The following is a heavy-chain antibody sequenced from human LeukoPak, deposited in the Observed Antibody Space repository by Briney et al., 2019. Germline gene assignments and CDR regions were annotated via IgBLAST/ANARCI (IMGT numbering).Heavy chain of an antibody. V-gene: IGHV4-39*01. CDR3: AREIAVAWRDFDY. CDR1: GGSISSSSYY. D-gene: IGHD6-19*01. J-gene: IGHJ4*02. CDR2: IYYSGST. Sequence: SETLSLTCTVSGGSISSSSYYWGWLRQPPGTGLEWIGSIYYSGSTYYNPSLKSRVTISVDTSKNQFSLKLSSVTAADTAVYYCAREIAVAWRDFDYWGQGTLVTVSS.